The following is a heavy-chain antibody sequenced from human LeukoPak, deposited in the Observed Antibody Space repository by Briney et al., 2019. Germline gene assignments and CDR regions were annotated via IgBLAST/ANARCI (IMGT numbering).Heavy chain of an antibody. CDR1: NGSINNYY. CDR2: ISYSGRT. Sequence: SETLSLTCTVSNGSINNYYWSWIRQPPGKGLEWIGYISYSGRTNYSPSLKSRVTISVESSKPQFSLKLNSVSAADTAVYYCERGGYTGTSFNYWGQGTLVTVSS. CDR3: ERGGYTGTSFNY. J-gene: IGHJ4*02. V-gene: IGHV4-59*08. D-gene: IGHD5-12*01.